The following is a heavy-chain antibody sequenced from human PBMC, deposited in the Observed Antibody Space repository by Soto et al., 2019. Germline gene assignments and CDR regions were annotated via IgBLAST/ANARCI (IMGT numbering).Heavy chain of an antibody. CDR1: GGSISSYY. D-gene: IGHD3-22*01. V-gene: IGHV4-4*07. CDR2: IYTSGST. J-gene: IGHJ4*02. CDR3: ARDAEDYDSSGYYSPRTFDY. Sequence: SETLSLTCTVSGGSISSYYWSWIRQPAGKGLEWIGRIYTSGSTNYNPSLKSRVTMSVDTSKNQFSLKLSSVTAADTAVYYCARDAEDYDSSGYYSPRTFDYWGQGTLVTVYS.